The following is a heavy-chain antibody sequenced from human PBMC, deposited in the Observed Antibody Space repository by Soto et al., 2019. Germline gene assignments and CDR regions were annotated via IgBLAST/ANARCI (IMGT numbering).Heavy chain of an antibody. V-gene: IGHV3-23*01. Sequence: EVQLLESGGGLVQPGGSPRLSCAASGFTFSSYAMSWVRQAPGKGLEWVSVISGSGGGIYYADSVKGRFTISRDNSKNTRYLQMDSLRAEDTAVYYCAKGIVVVAATGWYFDYWGQGTLVTVSS. CDR3: AKGIVVVAATGWYFDY. D-gene: IGHD2-15*01. CDR2: ISGSGGGI. CDR1: GFTFSSYA. J-gene: IGHJ4*02.